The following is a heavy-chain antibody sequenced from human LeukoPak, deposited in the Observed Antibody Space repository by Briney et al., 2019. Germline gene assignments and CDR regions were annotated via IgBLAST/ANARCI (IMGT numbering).Heavy chain of an antibody. V-gene: IGHV4-59*12. D-gene: IGHD3-22*01. CDR1: GGSISSYY. CDR2: IYYSGST. Sequence: TSSETLSLTCTVSGGSISSYYWSWIRQPPGKGLEWIGYIYYSGSTNYNPSLKSRVTISVDTSKNQFSLKLSSVTAADTAVYYCARERRYYDSSGYYYGGRPSRGAHFDCWGQGTLVTVSS. J-gene: IGHJ4*02. CDR3: ARERRYYDSSGYYYGGRPSRGAHFDC.